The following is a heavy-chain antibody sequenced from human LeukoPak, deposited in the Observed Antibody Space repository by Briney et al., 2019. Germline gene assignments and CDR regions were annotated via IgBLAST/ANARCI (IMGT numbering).Heavy chain of an antibody. CDR3: ARARRIAVAGRRGANWFDP. V-gene: IGHV4-34*01. D-gene: IGHD6-19*01. Sequence: SETLSLTCAVYGGSFSGYYWSWIRQPPGKGLEWIGEINHSGSTNYNPSLKSRATISVDTSKNQFSLKLSSVTAADTAVYYCARARRIAVAGRRGANWFDPWGQGTLVTVSS. CDR2: INHSGST. CDR1: GGSFSGYY. J-gene: IGHJ5*02.